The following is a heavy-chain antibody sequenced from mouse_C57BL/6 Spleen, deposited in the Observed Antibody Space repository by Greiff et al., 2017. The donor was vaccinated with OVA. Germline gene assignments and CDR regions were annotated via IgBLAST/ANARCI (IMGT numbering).Heavy chain of an antibody. D-gene: IGHD2-2*01. V-gene: IGHV2-2*01. Sequence: QVQLKESGPGLVQPSQSLSITCTVSGFSLTSYGVHWVRQSPGKGLEWLGVIWRGGSTDYNAAFISRLSISKDNSKSQVFFKMNSLQADDTAIYYGAIKGYGYDGAWFAYWGQGTLVTVSA. J-gene: IGHJ3*01. CDR1: GFSLTSYG. CDR3: AIKGYGYDGAWFAY. CDR2: IWRGGST.